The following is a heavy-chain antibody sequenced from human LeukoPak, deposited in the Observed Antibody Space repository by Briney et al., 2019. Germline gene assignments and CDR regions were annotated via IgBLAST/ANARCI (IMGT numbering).Heavy chain of an antibody. CDR3: AKGRRYCSGGSCYFDY. CDR1: GFTFSSYA. CDR2: ISGSGGST. D-gene: IGHD2-15*01. J-gene: IGHJ4*02. V-gene: IGHV3-23*01. Sequence: PGGSLRLSCAASGFTFSSYAMSWVRQAPGKGPEWVSAISGSGGSTYYADSVKGRFTISRDNSKNTLYLQMNSLRAEDTAVYYCAKGRRYCSGGSCYFDYWGQGTLVTVSS.